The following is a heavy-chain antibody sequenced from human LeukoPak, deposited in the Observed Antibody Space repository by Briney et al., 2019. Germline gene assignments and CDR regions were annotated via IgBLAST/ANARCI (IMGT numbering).Heavy chain of an antibody. D-gene: IGHD6-13*01. CDR1: GFTFSSYA. V-gene: IGHV3-30*04. J-gene: IGHJ4*02. CDR2: ISYDGSNK. CDR3: AKDSRWSCGYWDWRLFDY. Sequence: PGGSLRLSCAASGFTFSSYAMHWVRQAPGKGLEWVAVISYDGSNKYYADSVKGRFTISRDNSKNTLYLQVNSLRPEDTAVYYCAKDSRWSCGYWDWRLFDYWGQGTLVTVSS.